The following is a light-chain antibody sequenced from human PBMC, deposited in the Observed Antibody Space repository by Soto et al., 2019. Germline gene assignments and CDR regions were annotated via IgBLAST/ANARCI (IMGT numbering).Light chain of an antibody. V-gene: IGKV1-39*01. CDR3: QETYSVPFFS. CDR2: GAS. Sequence: DIQLTQSPSSLSASVGDRVTISCRASQSISNYLNWFQQKPGKAPELLIFGASNLHTGVPSRFSGSGSGTDFTLFISGLQPEDFATYYCQETYSVPFFSFGPGTKVDIK. CDR1: QSISNY. J-gene: IGKJ3*01.